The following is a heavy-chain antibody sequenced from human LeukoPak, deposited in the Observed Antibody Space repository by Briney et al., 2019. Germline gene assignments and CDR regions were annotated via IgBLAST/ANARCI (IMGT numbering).Heavy chain of an antibody. D-gene: IGHD2-21*02. CDR2: IYSDRRT. CDR3: ARCGSDYDGGAFDI. Sequence: PGGSLRLSCAASGFSFRSHYMSWVRQAPGKGLEWVAVIYSDRRTHYGDSVKGRFTISRDNSNNTLHLQMNSLRGEDTAVYYCARCGSDYDGGAFDIWGQGTVVTVSS. CDR1: GFSFRSHY. J-gene: IGHJ3*02. V-gene: IGHV3-53*01.